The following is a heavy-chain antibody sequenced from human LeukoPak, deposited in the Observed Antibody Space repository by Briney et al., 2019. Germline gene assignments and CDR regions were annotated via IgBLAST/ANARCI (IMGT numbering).Heavy chain of an antibody. Sequence: SETLSPTCAVYGGSSSGYYWSWIRQPPGEGLEWIGEINHSGSTNYNPSLKSRVTISVDTSKNQFSLKLSSVTDADTAVYYCARAPGAPYYYGSGRRKYYYGMDVWVQGTTVSVCS. CDR1: GGSSSGYY. D-gene: IGHD3-10*01. CDR2: INHSGST. V-gene: IGHV4-34*01. J-gene: IGHJ6*02. CDR3: ARAPGAPYYYGSGRRKYYYGMDV.